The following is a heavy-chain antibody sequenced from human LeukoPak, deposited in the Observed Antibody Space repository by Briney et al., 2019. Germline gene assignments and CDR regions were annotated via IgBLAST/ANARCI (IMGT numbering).Heavy chain of an antibody. CDR1: GFTFSSYW. CDR2: IKSDESST. CDR3: VRDKGDYYFDY. J-gene: IGHJ4*02. D-gene: IGHD2-21*02. Sequence: GGSLRLSRAASGFTFSSYWMHWVRQAPGKGLVWVSRIKSDESSTDYADSVKGRFTISRDNAKNTLYLQMSSLRAEDTAVYYCVRDKGDYYFDYWGQGALVTVSS. V-gene: IGHV3-74*01.